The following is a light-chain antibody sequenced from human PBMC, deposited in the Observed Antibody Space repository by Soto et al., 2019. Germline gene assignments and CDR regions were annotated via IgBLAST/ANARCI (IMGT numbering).Light chain of an antibody. CDR2: SNN. CDR3: SAWDDSLNCWV. Sequence: QSVLTQPPSASGTPGQRVTISCSGSSSNIGSNTVNWYQQLPGTAPKLLIYSNNQRPSGVPDRFSGSKSGTSASLAISGLQSEDEGDYYCSAWDDSLNCWVFGGGTKLTVL. J-gene: IGLJ3*02. V-gene: IGLV1-44*01. CDR1: SSNIGSNT.